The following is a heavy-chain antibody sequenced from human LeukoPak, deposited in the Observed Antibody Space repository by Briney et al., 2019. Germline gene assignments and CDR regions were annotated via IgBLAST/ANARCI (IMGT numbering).Heavy chain of an antibody. V-gene: IGHV3-74*01. J-gene: IGHJ4*02. CDR2: INEDGSTT. Sequence: GGSLRLSCAASGFTFSRYWMHWVRQAPGKGLVWVSRINEDGSTTSYADSVKGRFTISRDNVKNTLYLQMNDLRAEDTAVYYCARGGLEPVDYWGQGTLVTVSS. CDR3: ARGGLEPVDY. CDR1: GFTFSRYW. D-gene: IGHD1-14*01.